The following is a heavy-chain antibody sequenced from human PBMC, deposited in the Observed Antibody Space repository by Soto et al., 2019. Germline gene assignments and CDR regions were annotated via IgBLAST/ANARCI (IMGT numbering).Heavy chain of an antibody. CDR2: IHYSGTT. J-gene: IGHJ4*02. CDR3: AREHDYSKYFDQNDY. Sequence: LSLTCTVSGGSISSGGYYWTWIRQHPGKGLEWIGYIHYSGTTSYNPSLKSRVSIALDTSKNQFSLKVTSVTAADTAVYYCAREHDYSKYFDQNDYWGQRTLVTVSS. D-gene: IGHD4-4*01. CDR1: GGSISSGGYY. V-gene: IGHV4-31*03.